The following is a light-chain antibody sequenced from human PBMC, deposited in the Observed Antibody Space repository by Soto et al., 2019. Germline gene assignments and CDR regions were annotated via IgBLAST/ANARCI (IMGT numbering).Light chain of an antibody. CDR2: GAS. Sequence: EIVLTQSPGTLSVSPGERATLSCRASQSVSSSYLAWYQQKPGQAPRLLIYGASSRAIGIPDRFSGSGSGTDFTLTISRLEPEDFAVYYCQQYGSSPYTFGQGTKVDIK. V-gene: IGKV3-20*01. CDR3: QQYGSSPYT. J-gene: IGKJ2*01. CDR1: QSVSSSY.